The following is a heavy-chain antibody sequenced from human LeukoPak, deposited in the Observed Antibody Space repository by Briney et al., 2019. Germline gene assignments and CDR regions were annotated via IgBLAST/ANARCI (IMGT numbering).Heavy chain of an antibody. J-gene: IGHJ4*02. D-gene: IGHD3-10*01. Sequence: GSLGLSCAASGFTFSSYSMNWVRQAPGKGLEWVSYISSSSSTIYYADSVKGRFTISRDNAKNSLYLQMNSLRDEDTAVYYCARDSTMVRGVIHFDYWGQGTLVTVSS. CDR3: ARDSTMVRGVIHFDY. V-gene: IGHV3-48*02. CDR1: GFTFSSYS. CDR2: ISSSSSTI.